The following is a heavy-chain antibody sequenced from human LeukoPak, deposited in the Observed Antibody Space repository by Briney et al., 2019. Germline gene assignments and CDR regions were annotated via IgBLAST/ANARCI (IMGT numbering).Heavy chain of an antibody. J-gene: IGHJ4*02. CDR3: ARESGSYDY. Sequence: GGSLRLSCAASGFTFSSYGMHWVRQAPGKGLEWVAVIWYDGSNKYYADSVKGRFTTSRDNSKNTLYLQMSSLRAEDTAVYYCARESGSYDYWGQGTLVTVSS. V-gene: IGHV3-33*01. D-gene: IGHD1-26*01. CDR1: GFTFSSYG. CDR2: IWYDGSNK.